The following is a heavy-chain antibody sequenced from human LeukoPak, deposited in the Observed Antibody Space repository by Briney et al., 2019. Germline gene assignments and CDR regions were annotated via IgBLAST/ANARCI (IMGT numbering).Heavy chain of an antibody. J-gene: IGHJ4*02. V-gene: IGHV4-59*08. D-gene: IGHD1-7*01. CDR2: IYYSGST. CDR1: GGSISSYY. Sequence: SETLSLTCAVSGGSISSYYWSWIRQPPGKGLEWIGYIYYSGSTNYNPSLKSRVTISVDTSKNQFSLKLSSVTAADTAVYYCARHSGELTHFDYWGQGTLVTVSS. CDR3: ARHSGELTHFDY.